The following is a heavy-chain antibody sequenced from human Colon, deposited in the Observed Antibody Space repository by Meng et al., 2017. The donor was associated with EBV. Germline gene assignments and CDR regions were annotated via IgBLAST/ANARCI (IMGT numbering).Heavy chain of an antibody. Sequence: EVEVVVSGGGLIQRGGALRLSCAAFVFTVSSNYMTWVRQAPGKGLEWVSVIYSGGGTYLADSVKGRFTISRDNSKNTLYLQMNSLRAEGTAVYYCARYGDYAPKDWGQGTLVTVSS. D-gene: IGHD4-17*01. CDR2: IYSGGGT. CDR3: ARYGDYAPKD. V-gene: IGHV3-53*01. J-gene: IGHJ4*01. CDR1: VFTVSSNY.